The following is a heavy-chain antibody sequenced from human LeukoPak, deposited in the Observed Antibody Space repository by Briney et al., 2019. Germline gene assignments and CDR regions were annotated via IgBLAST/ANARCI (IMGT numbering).Heavy chain of an antibody. D-gene: IGHD2-2*01. CDR3: ARDYASNALDI. CDR1: GFTFSSSW. J-gene: IGHJ3*02. Sequence: GGSLRLSCAASGFTFSSSWMTWVRQAPGKGLEWLANMNEDGSTKNYVDSVKGRFTISRDNAQNSLFLQINSLRAEDTAVYYCARDYASNALDIWGQGTMVTVSS. V-gene: IGHV3-7*01. CDR2: MNEDGSTK.